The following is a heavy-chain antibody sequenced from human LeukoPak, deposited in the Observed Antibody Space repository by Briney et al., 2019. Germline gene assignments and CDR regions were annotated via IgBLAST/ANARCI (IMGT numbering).Heavy chain of an antibody. V-gene: IGHV4-31*03. D-gene: IGHD3-22*01. CDR3: ARDRSDSSGYYALTY. Sequence: SQTLSRTCTVSGGSISSGGYYWSWIRQHPGKGLEWLGYISYSGSTYYNPSLKSRLTISVDTSKNQFSLRLSSVTAADTAVYYCARDRSDSSGYYALTYWGQGSLVTVSS. CDR1: GGSISSGGYY. J-gene: IGHJ4*02. CDR2: ISYSGST.